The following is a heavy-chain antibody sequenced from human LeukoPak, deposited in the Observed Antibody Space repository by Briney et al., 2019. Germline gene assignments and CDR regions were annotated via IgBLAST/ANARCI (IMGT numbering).Heavy chain of an antibody. J-gene: IGHJ4*02. D-gene: IGHD6-13*01. CDR2: FSGSGGTT. Sequence: GGSLRLSCAASGFTFSNYAMNWVRQAPGRGLEWVASFSGSGGTTYHADSVKGRFTISRDNSKNTLYLQMNSLGLEDTAVYYCAKAFFGSSSDDYWGQGTLVTVSS. CDR1: GFTFSNYA. V-gene: IGHV3-23*01. CDR3: AKAFFGSSSDDY.